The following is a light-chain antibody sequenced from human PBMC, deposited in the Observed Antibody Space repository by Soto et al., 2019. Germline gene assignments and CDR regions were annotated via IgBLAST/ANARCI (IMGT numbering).Light chain of an antibody. CDR2: GAS. CDR3: QQFDDSVT. J-gene: IGKJ5*01. Sequence: EIVLTQSPATLSLSPGERATLSCRASQSVSSYLAWYQQKPGQAPRLLIYGASSRATGIPDRFSGSGSGTDFTLTISRLEPEDSAVYYCQQFDDSVTFGQGTRLEI. V-gene: IGKV3-20*01. CDR1: QSVSSY.